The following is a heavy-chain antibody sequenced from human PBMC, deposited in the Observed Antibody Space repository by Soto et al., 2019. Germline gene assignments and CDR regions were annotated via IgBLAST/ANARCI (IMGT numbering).Heavy chain of an antibody. CDR1: GFTFSSYA. CDR3: AIDMGGYSGYVLDY. CDR2: ISSNGGST. J-gene: IGHJ4*02. Sequence: EVQLVESGGGLVQPGGSLRLSCAASGFTFSSYAMHWVRQAPGKGLEYVSAISSNGGSTYYANSVKGRFTISRDHSKNTLYLQRGSLRAEDMAVYYCAIDMGGYSGYVLDYWGQGTLVTVSS. D-gene: IGHD5-12*01. V-gene: IGHV3-64*01.